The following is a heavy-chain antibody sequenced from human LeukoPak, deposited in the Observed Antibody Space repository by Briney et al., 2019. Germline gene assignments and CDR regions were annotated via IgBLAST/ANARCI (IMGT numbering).Heavy chain of an antibody. CDR3: ARSQQLLRGFDY. CDR2: IYYSGST. Sequence: SETLSLTCTVSGGSISSSNYYWGWIRQPPGKGLEWIGSIYYSGSTYYNPSLKSRVTISVDTSKNQFSLKLSSVTAADTAVYYCARSQQLLRGFDYWGQGTLVTVSS. CDR1: GGSISSSNYY. J-gene: IGHJ4*02. D-gene: IGHD6-13*01. V-gene: IGHV4-39*07.